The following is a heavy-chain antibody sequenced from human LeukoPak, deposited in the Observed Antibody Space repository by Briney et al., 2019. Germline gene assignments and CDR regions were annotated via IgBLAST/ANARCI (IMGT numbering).Heavy chain of an antibody. D-gene: IGHD6-19*01. Sequence: GGSLRLSCAASGFTFSSYAMSWVRQAPGKGLGWVSAISGSGGSTYYADSVKGRFTISKDNSKNTLYLQMNSLRAEDTAVYYCAKMGLAVADTCYFDYWGQGTLVTVSS. CDR3: AKMGLAVADTCYFDY. CDR2: ISGSGGST. V-gene: IGHV3-23*01. CDR1: GFTFSSYA. J-gene: IGHJ4*02.